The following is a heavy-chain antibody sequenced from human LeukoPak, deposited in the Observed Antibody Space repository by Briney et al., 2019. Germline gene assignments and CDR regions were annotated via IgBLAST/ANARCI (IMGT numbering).Heavy chain of an antibody. J-gene: IGHJ3*02. CDR3: ARSTVTTSWAFDI. CDR2: INPNSGGT. V-gene: IGHV1-2*04. D-gene: IGHD4-17*01. Sequence: GASVKVSCKASGYTFTGYYMHWVRQAPGQRLEWMEWINPNSGGTNYAQKFQGWVTMTRDTPISTAYMELSRLRSDDTAVYYCARSTVTTSWAFDIWGQGTMVTVSS. CDR1: GYTFTGYY.